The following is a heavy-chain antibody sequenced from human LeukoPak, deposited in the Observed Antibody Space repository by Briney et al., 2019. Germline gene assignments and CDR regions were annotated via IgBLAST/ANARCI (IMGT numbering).Heavy chain of an antibody. CDR3: ARGALYYDFWSGYYGR. J-gene: IGHJ4*02. V-gene: IGHV3-11*01. CDR2: ISSSGRTI. D-gene: IGHD3-3*01. CDR1: GFTFSDYY. Sequence: GGSLRLSCAASGFTFSDYYMSWIRQAPGKGLEWVSYISSSGRTIYYADSVKGRFTISRDNAKNSLYLQMNSLRAEDTAVYYCARGALYYDFWSGYYGRWGQGTLVTVSS.